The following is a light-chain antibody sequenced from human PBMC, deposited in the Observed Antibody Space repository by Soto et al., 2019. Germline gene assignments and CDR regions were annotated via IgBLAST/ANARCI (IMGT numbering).Light chain of an antibody. CDR3: QQYDNLPYT. V-gene: IGKV1-33*01. CDR2: DAS. Sequence: DIPMTQSPSSLSASVGDRGTITCQASQDISNYLNWYQQKPGKAPKLLIYDASNLETGVPSRFSGSGSGTDFTFTISSLQPEDIATYYCQQYDNLPYTFGQGTKLEIK. J-gene: IGKJ2*01. CDR1: QDISNY.